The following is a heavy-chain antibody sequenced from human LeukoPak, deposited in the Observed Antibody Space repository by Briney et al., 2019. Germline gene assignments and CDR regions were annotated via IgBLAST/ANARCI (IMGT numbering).Heavy chain of an antibody. D-gene: IGHD3-3*01. J-gene: IGHJ5*02. CDR3: ARGAYYDFWSGYYPNWFDP. CDR2: IYYSGST. V-gene: IGHV4-59*01. CDR1: GGSISSYY. Sequence: SETLSLTXTVSGGSISSYYWSWIRQPPGKGLEWIGYIYYSGSTNYNPSLKSRVTISVDTSKNQFSLKLSSVTAADTAVYYCARGAYYDFWSGYYPNWFDPWGQGTLVTVSS.